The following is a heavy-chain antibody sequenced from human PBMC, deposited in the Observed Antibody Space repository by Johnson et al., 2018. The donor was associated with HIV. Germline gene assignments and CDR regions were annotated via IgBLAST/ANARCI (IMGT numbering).Heavy chain of an antibody. Sequence: VRLVESGGGLVKPGGSLRLSCAASGFTFSNAWMSWVRQAPGKGLEWVGRIKSNTDGGTTDYAAPVKGRFNISRDKSKNTLYLPMNRLRAGDTAVYYCARGAALPAAFDIWGQGTMVTVSS. D-gene: IGHD2-15*01. J-gene: IGHJ3*02. CDR1: GFTFSNAW. CDR3: ARGAALPAAFDI. CDR2: IKSNTDGGTT. V-gene: IGHV3-15*01.